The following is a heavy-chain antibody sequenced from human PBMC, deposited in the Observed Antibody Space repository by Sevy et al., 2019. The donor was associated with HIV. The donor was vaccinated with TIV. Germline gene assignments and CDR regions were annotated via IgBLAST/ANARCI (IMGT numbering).Heavy chain of an antibody. V-gene: IGHV3-30*03. CDR3: ARDEGWYNYAPSDY. Sequence: GGSLRLSCAASGFSFSSYGMHWVRQAPGKGLEWHSVISYDGNKKYYADSEKGRFTISRDNSKNTLYLQMNSLRPEDTAVYYCARDEGWYNYAPSDYWGQGTLVTVSS. CDR2: ISYDGNKK. CDR1: GFSFSSYG. D-gene: IGHD1-1*01. J-gene: IGHJ4*02.